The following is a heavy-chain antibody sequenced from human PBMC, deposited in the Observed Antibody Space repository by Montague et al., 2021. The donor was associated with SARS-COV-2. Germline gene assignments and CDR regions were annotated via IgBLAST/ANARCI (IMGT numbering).Heavy chain of an antibody. J-gene: IGHJ4*02. CDR2: ISYDGSNK. D-gene: IGHD3-22*01. CDR3: ARDGIYDSSGYYFDY. V-gene: IGHV3-30-3*01. CDR1: GFTFSSYA. Sequence: SLRLSCAASGFTFSSYAMHWVRQAPGKGLEWVAVISYDGSNKYYADSVKGRFTISRDNSKNTLYLQMNSLRAEDTAVYYCARDGIYDSSGYYFDYWGQGTLVTASS.